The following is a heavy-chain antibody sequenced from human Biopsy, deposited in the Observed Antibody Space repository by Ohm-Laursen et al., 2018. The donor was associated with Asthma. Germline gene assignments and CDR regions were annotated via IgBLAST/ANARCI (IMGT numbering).Heavy chain of an antibody. V-gene: IGHV3-7*03. CDR1: GFSFSYYW. CDR3: ARGDSSNWSHYYFDY. CDR2: IKKDGNEK. D-gene: IGHD3-22*01. J-gene: IGHJ4*02. Sequence: SLRLSCAASGFSFSYYWMTWVRQGPGKGLEWVANIKKDGNEKSYADSVRGRFTISRDYSKNTLYLQMHSLRAEDTAVYYCARGDSSNWSHYYFDYWGQGTLVTVSS.